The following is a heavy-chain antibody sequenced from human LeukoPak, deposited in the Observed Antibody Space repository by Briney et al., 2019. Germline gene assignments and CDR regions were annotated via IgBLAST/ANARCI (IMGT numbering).Heavy chain of an antibody. CDR3: ARSHRRRMATDY. V-gene: IGHV4-34*01. D-gene: IGHD5-24*01. Sequence: SETLSLTCAAYGGSFSGYYWSWIRQPPGKGLEWIGEINHSGSTNYNPSLKSRVTISVDTSKNQFSLKLSSVTAADTAVYYCARSHRRRMATDYWGQGTLVTVSP. CDR1: GGSFSGYY. CDR2: INHSGST. J-gene: IGHJ4*02.